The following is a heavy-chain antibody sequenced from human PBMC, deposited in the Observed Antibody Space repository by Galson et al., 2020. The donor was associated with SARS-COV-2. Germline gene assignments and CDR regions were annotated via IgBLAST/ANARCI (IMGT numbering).Heavy chain of an antibody. D-gene: IGHD6-13*01. CDR3: ARSRGGSSSWYGSLLDY. CDR1: GFTFSSYG. V-gene: IGHV3-33*01. CDR2: IWYDGSNK. J-gene: IGHJ4*02. Sequence: QLGESLKISCAASGFTFSSYGMHWVRQAPGKGLEWVAVIWYDGSNKYYADSVKGRFTIPRDNSKNTLYLQMNSLRAEDTAVYYCARSRGGSSSWYGSLLDYWGQGTLVTVSS.